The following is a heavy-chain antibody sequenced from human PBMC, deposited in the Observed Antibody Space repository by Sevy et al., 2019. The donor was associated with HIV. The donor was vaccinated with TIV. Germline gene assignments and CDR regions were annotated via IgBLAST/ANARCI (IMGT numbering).Heavy chain of an antibody. V-gene: IGHV1-18*01. Sequence: ASVKVSCKASGYTFSTYGISWVRQAPGQGLEWMGWIGAYNGNIKYAQKFEDRVTMTTDTSTSTVYMELRSLKSDDTAVYYCARAPSGSQGPGQYFHHWGQGTLVTVSS. CDR3: ARAPSGSQGPGQYFHH. D-gene: IGHD1-26*01. CDR1: GYTFSTYG. CDR2: IGAYNGNI. J-gene: IGHJ1*01.